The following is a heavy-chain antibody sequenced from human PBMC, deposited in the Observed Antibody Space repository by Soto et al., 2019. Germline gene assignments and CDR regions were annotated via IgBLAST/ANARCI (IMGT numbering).Heavy chain of an antibody. CDR3: ARVKLLVSSSLGVVDY. D-gene: IGHD6-13*01. V-gene: IGHV4-30-4*01. J-gene: IGHJ4*02. CDR1: GGSISSGDYY. Sequence: QVQLQESGPGLVKPSQTLSLTCTVSGGSISSGDYYWSWIRQPPGKGLEWIGYIYYSGSTYYNPSLKGLVTISVVTSKILFSLMLSSVTAADTAVYYCARVKLLVSSSLGVVDYWGQGTLVTVSS. CDR2: IYYSGST.